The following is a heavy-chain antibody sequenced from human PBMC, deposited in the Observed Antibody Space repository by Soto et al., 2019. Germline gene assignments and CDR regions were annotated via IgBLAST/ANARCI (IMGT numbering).Heavy chain of an antibody. CDR1: GFTFSSYG. V-gene: IGHV3-30*18. CDR2: ISYDGSNK. CDR3: AKDDKDGYNSNGFDP. D-gene: IGHD5-12*01. Sequence: PGGSLRLSCAASGFTFSSYGMHWVRQAPGKGLEWVAVISYDGSNKYYADSVKGRFTISRDNSKNTLYLQMNSLRAEDTAVYYCAKDDKDGYNSNGFDPWGQGTLVTVSS. J-gene: IGHJ5*02.